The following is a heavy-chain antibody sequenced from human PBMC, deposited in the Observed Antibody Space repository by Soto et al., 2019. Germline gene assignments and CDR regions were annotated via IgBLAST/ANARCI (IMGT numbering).Heavy chain of an antibody. Sequence: PSETLSLTCAVYGGSFSDYYWTWIRQPPGKGLEWIGEINHSGSTNYNPSLKSRVTISVDTSKNQFSLRLTSVTAADTAVYFCARDYRTPSGGMDVWGQGTTVTVSS. D-gene: IGHD3-10*01. CDR2: INHSGST. CDR1: GGSFSDYY. CDR3: ARDYRTPSGGMDV. J-gene: IGHJ6*02. V-gene: IGHV4-34*01.